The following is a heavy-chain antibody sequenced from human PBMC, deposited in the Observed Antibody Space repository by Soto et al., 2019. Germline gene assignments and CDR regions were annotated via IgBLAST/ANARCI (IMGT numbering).Heavy chain of an antibody. Sequence: SVKVSCKASGYTFIAYYSHCVRQAPGQGLAWMGWIIPIFGRANYAQKFQGRVTITADESTSTAYMELSSLRSEDTAVYYCARENSSGWYESLDYWGQGTLVTVSS. V-gene: IGHV1-69*13. J-gene: IGHJ4*02. CDR2: IIPIFGRA. CDR3: ARENSSGWYESLDY. D-gene: IGHD6-19*01. CDR1: GYTFIAYY.